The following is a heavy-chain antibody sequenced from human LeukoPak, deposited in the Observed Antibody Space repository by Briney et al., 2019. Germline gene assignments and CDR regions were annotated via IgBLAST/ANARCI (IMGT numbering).Heavy chain of an antibody. CDR2: IKSKGDGETT. J-gene: IGHJ4*02. Sequence: GGSLRLSREASGFTFTNAWMNWVRQAPGKGLAWVGRIKSKGDGETTDYAAPVKGRFTMSRDDSKATLYLQMNYLEAEDTAVYYCTTDLGLTMIRGVIVSWGQGALVTVSS. D-gene: IGHD3-10*01. CDR3: TTDLGLTMIRGVIVS. CDR1: GFTFTNAW. V-gene: IGHV3-15*01.